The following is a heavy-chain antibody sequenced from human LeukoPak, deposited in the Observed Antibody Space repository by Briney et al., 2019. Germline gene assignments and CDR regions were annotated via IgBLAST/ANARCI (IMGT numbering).Heavy chain of an antibody. CDR3: ARAPTVLVGYCSSSSCQADY. CDR2: IDPSSTYI. V-gene: IGHV3-21*01. Sequence: GGSLRLSCAASGFTFSNSGIHWVRQAPGKGLEWVSAIDPSSTYIYYADSVKGRLTISRDNAENSLYLQMNSLRVEDTAVYYCARAPTVLVGYCSSSSCQADYWGQGTLATVSS. CDR1: GFTFSNSG. D-gene: IGHD2-2*01. J-gene: IGHJ4*02.